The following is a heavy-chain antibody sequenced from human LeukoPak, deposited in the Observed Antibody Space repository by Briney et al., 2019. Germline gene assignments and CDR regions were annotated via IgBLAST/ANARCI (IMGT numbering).Heavy chain of an antibody. CDR1: GYTFTSYY. D-gene: IGHD4-17*01. J-gene: IGHJ4*02. Sequence: GASVKVSCKASGYTFTSYYMHWVRQAPGQGLEWMGIINPSGGSTSYAQKFQGRVTMTRDTSTSTVYMELSSLRSEDTAVYYCARDRADYGDYSKTKPPDYWGQGTLVTVSS. CDR3: ARDRADYGDYSKTKPPDY. V-gene: IGHV1-46*01. CDR2: INPSGGST.